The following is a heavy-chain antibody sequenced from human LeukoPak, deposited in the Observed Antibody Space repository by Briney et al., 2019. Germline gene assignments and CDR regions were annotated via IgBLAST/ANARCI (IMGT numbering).Heavy chain of an antibody. CDR2: ISYSGST. Sequence: SETLSLTCTVSGGSISNYYWSWIRQPPGKGLEWIGYISYSGSTSYNPSLRSRVTMSVDTSKNQFSLKLSSVTAADTAVYYCARDSLDYWGQGTLVTVSS. CDR3: ARDSLDY. V-gene: IGHV4-59*12. J-gene: IGHJ4*02. CDR1: GGSISNYY.